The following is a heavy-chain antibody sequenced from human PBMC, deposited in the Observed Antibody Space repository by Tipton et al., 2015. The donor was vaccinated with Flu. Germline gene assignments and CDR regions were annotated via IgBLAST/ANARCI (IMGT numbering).Heavy chain of an antibody. J-gene: IGHJ4*02. V-gene: IGHV3-23*01. CDR1: GFTFSTYW. Sequence: GSLRLSCAASGFTFSTYWMSWVRQAPGKGLEWVSGIHGRGGSTYDADSVKGRFTISRDNSKNMLYLQMNSLRAEDTAVYHCAKEGDTSSSGGFDYWGQGTLVTVSS. D-gene: IGHD6-6*01. CDR3: AKEGDTSSSGGFDY. CDR2: IHGRGGST.